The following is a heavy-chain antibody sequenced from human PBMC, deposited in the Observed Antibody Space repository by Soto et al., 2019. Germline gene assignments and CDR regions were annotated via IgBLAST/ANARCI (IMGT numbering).Heavy chain of an antibody. CDR3: ARDLAGYSYGYNGY. Sequence: ASVKVSCKASGYTFTSYGISWVRQAPGQGLEWMGWISAYNSNTNYAQKLQGRVTMTTDTSTSTAYMELRSLRSDDTAVYYCARDLAGYSYGYNGYWGQGTLVTVSS. CDR2: ISAYNSNT. D-gene: IGHD5-18*01. CDR1: GYTFTSYG. V-gene: IGHV1-18*01. J-gene: IGHJ4*02.